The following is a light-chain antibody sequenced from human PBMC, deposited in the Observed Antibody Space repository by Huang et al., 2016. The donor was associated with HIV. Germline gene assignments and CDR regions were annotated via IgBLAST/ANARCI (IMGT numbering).Light chain of an antibody. CDR3: QQYNNWPPWT. J-gene: IGKJ1*01. Sequence: EIVMTQSPVTLSVSPGERATLSCKASKSVSNNLAWYQQKPCQAPRPLIYGASTRATGVPARFSGSWSGTEFTLTISSLESEDFAVYYCQQYNNWPPWTFGQGTKVEIK. CDR1: KSVSNN. V-gene: IGKV3-15*01. CDR2: GAS.